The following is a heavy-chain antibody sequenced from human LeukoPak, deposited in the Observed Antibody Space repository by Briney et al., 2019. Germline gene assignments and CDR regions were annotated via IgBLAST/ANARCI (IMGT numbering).Heavy chain of an antibody. J-gene: IGHJ4*02. D-gene: IGHD3-9*01. Sequence: KSGGPLRLSCAASGFTFSSYAMHWVRQAPGKGLEWVAVISYDGSNKYYADSVKGRFTISRDNSKNTLYLQMNSLRAEDTAVYYCARGFSFGILTGPCGGIDYWGQGTLVTVSS. CDR1: GFTFSSYA. CDR3: ARGFSFGILTGPCGGIDY. V-gene: IGHV3-30-3*01. CDR2: ISYDGSNK.